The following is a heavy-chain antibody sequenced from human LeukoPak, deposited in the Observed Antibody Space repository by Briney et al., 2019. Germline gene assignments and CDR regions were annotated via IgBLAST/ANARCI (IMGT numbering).Heavy chain of an antibody. Sequence: GGSLRLSCAASGFTFNSYAMDWVRQAPGKGLEWVSAISGRGGGTYYADSVKGRFIISRDNSKNTLYLQVNSLRAEDTAVYYCAKDKDYYDSSGNFGNPTVFDYWGQGTLVTVSS. V-gene: IGHV3-23*01. CDR3: AKDKDYYDSSGNFGNPTVFDY. D-gene: IGHD3-22*01. CDR1: GFTFNSYA. CDR2: ISGRGGGT. J-gene: IGHJ4*02.